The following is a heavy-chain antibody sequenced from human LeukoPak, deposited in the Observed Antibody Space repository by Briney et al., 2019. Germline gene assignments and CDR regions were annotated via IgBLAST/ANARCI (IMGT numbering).Heavy chain of an antibody. J-gene: IGHJ4*02. CDR2: ISYDGSNK. CDR1: GFTFSTYA. CDR3: ASGFIAVAGTRVDY. D-gene: IGHD6-19*01. Sequence: GGSLRLSCAASGFTFSTYAMSWVRQAPGKGLEWVAVISYDGSNKYYADSVKGRFTISRDNSKNTLYLQMNSLRAEDTAVYYCASGFIAVAGTRVDYWGQGTLVTVSS. V-gene: IGHV3-30*04.